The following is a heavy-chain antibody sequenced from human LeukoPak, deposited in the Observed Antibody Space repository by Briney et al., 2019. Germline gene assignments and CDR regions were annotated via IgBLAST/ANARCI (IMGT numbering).Heavy chain of an antibody. CDR2: LTAGGDNI. CDR3: GYYDSSGYYYGRLRY. J-gene: IGHJ4*02. Sequence: GGALRLSCAAAGVSFIEHAPTWGRQTPTGRVEWVSSLTAGGDNILYADFVKGRFTISRNNSKNTLYLQMNSLRAEDTATYFCGYYDSSGYYYGRLRYWGQGTPVTVSS. CDR1: GVSFIEHA. D-gene: IGHD3-22*01. V-gene: IGHV3-23*01.